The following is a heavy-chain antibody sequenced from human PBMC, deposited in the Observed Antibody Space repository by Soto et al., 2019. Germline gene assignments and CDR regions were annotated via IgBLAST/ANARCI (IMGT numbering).Heavy chain of an antibody. D-gene: IGHD5-18*01. Sequence: GESLKISCQGSGYRFSTYWINWVRQMPGKGLEWMGRIDPRDSHTNYSPSFEGHVTFSVDKSISTAYLQWSRLKASDTAIYYCARPYTPMASNWFDPWGQGTLVTVSS. CDR3: ARPYTPMASNWFDP. CDR1: GYRFSTYW. J-gene: IGHJ5*02. V-gene: IGHV5-10-1*01. CDR2: IDPRDSHT.